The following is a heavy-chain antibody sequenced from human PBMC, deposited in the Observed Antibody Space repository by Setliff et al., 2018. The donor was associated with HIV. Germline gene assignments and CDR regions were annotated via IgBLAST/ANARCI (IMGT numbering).Heavy chain of an antibody. CDR1: GDSMSSFSSY. V-gene: IGHV4-39*01. D-gene: IGHD6-13*01. J-gene: IGHJ6*03. Sequence: PSETLSLTCSVSGDSMSSFSSYWGWIRQSPRTGLEWIGSIYPSGTTYYNSSLKSRVTMSVDTSKNHVSLRLSSVTAADTGVYYCARHRDPPGTSWIYYYYYMDLWGEGTTVTV. CDR3: ARHRDPPGTSWIYYYYYMDL. CDR2: IYPSGTT.